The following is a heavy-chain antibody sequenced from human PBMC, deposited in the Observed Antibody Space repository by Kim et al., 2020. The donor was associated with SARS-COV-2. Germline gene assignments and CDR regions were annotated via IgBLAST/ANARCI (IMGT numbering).Heavy chain of an antibody. D-gene: IGHD3-10*01. J-gene: IGHJ3*02. V-gene: IGHV4-39*01. Sequence: PSLKRRVTISVDTSKAQFTLQLSSVTAADTAVYYCARHPVRGVTLGAFDIWGQGTMVTVSS. CDR3: ARHPVRGVTLGAFDI.